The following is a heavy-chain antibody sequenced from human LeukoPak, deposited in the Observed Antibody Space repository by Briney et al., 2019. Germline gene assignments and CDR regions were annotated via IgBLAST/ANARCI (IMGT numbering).Heavy chain of an antibody. D-gene: IGHD6-19*01. V-gene: IGHV4-34*01. CDR1: GGSFGGYY. J-gene: IGHJ3*02. CDR3: ARSSSFESFDI. Sequence: SETLSLTCALYGGSFGGYYWSWIRQSPGKGLEWIGQINHSGYTNYNPSLKRRVTISVDTSKNHFSLKLSSVTAADTAVYYCARSSSFESFDIWGQGTMVTVSS. CDR2: INHSGYT.